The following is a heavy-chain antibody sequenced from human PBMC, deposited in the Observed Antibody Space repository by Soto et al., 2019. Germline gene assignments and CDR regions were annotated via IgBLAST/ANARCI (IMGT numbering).Heavy chain of an antibody. J-gene: IGHJ6*02. Sequence: EVPLVESGGGLVQPGGSLRLSCEASGFTFRNYDMHWVRQGTGKGLEWVSGISDAGDPDYADSVEGRFTISRENAQNSFLLQMNSLRVGDTAVYYCARTVRDFYRLDVWGQGTTVIVSS. CDR1: GFTFRNYD. CDR3: ARTVRDFYRLDV. V-gene: IGHV3-13*05. CDR2: ISDAGDP.